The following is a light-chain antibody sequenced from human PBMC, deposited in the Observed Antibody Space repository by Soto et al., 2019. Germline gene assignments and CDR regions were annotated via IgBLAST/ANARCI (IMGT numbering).Light chain of an antibody. CDR2: GAS. Sequence: EIVLTQSRGTLSLSPGERATLSCRASQSVSSNYVAWYQQKPGQAPRLLLYGASSRATGIPDRFSGSGSGTDFTLTISRLVPEDFAVYYCQQYGSSPRLAFGGGTKVEIK. CDR3: QQYGSSPRLA. V-gene: IGKV3-20*01. J-gene: IGKJ4*01. CDR1: QSVSSNY.